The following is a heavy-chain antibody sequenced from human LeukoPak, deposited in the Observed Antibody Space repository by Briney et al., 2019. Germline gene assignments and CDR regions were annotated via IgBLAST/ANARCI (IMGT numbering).Heavy chain of an antibody. V-gene: IGHV4-4*07. Sequence: PSETLSLTCTVSAGSISNYYWSWIRQPAGKGLEWIGLIYASGSANYNPSLKSRVTMSVDTSKNQFSLKLSSVTAADTALYYCARTPIYYFDNSGYYNWGQGTLVTVSS. CDR3: ARTPIYYFDNSGYYN. J-gene: IGHJ4*02. D-gene: IGHD3-22*01. CDR1: AGSISNYY. CDR2: IYASGSA.